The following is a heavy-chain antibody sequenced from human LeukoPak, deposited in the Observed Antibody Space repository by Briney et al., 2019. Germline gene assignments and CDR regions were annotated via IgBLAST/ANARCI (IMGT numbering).Heavy chain of an antibody. V-gene: IGHV3-30*02. CDR1: GFTFSSYG. D-gene: IGHD1-26*01. J-gene: IGHJ6*03. CDR2: IGYDGSNE. Sequence: GGSLRLSCAASGFTFSSYGIHWVRQAPGKGLEWVAFIGYDGSNEYYADSVKGHFTISRDNSKNALYLQMNSLRPEDTAVYYCAKNPWPFSGNYYYMDVWGKGTTVTISS. CDR3: AKNPWPFSGNYYYMDV.